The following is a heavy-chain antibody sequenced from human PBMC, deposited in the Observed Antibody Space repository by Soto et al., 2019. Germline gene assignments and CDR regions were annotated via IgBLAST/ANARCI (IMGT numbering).Heavy chain of an antibody. V-gene: IGHV3-23*01. CDR1: GFTFSSHA. Sequence: EVQVLESGGGLVQPGESLRLSCAGSGFTFSSHAMSWVRQAPGKGLEWVSAIRGSGANTYYADSGKGRFTISRDNSKNSLYLQMNSLRAEDTAIYYCARVPYDDYDLYNFDHCGQGTLVTVSS. CDR2: IRGSGANT. J-gene: IGHJ4*02. D-gene: IGHD4-17*01. CDR3: ARVPYDDYDLYNFDH.